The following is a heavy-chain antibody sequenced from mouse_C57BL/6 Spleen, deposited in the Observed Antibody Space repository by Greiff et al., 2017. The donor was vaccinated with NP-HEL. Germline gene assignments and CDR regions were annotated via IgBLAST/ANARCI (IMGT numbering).Heavy chain of an antibody. CDR3: ARGGYYDYDEGYFDY. Sequence: QVQLQQPGAELVKPGASVKMSCKASGYTFTSYWITWVKQRPGQGLEWIGDIYPGSGSTNYNEKFKSKATLTVDTSSSTAYMQLSSLTSEDSAVYYCARGGYYDYDEGYFDYWGQGTTLTVSS. D-gene: IGHD2-4*01. CDR2: IYPGSGST. J-gene: IGHJ2*01. CDR1: GYTFTSYW. V-gene: IGHV1-55*01.